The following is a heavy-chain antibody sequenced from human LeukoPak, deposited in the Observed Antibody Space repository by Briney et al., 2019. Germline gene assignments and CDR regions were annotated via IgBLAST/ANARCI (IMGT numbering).Heavy chain of an antibody. Sequence: PGGSLRLSCAASRFTFSSYAMNWVRQTPGKGLEWVSAISGSGGSIYYTDSVKGRFTISRDNSKNTLFLQMNSLRAEDTAVYYCAKDGDFWSGPSAHYYYYMDVWGKGTTVTVSS. V-gene: IGHV3-23*01. CDR3: AKDGDFWSGPSAHYYYYMDV. D-gene: IGHD3-3*01. J-gene: IGHJ6*03. CDR1: RFTFSSYA. CDR2: ISGSGGSI.